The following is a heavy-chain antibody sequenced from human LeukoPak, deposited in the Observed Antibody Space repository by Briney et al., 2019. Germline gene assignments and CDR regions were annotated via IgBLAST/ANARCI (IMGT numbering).Heavy chain of an antibody. V-gene: IGHV1-2*02. CDR1: GYTFTAYY. D-gene: IGHD2-15*01. Sequence: ASVKVSCKSSGYTFTAYYVHWVRQAPGQGLEWMGWSNPKSGGSKYAQQFQGRVTMTRDTSISTAYMELSGLRSDDTAVYFCASRYCNGGGCSNLLDFFDYWGQGALVTVSS. CDR2: SNPKSGGS. J-gene: IGHJ4*02. CDR3: ASRYCNGGGCSNLLDFFDY.